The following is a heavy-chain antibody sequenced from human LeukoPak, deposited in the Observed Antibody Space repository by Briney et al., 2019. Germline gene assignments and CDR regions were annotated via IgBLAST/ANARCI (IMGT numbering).Heavy chain of an antibody. CDR3: AREEYSSGWSPFDY. CDR1: GGSFSGYY. CDR2: INHSGST. V-gene: IGHV4-34*01. D-gene: IGHD6-19*01. Sequence: PSETLSLTCAVYGGSFSGYYWSWIRQPPGKGLEWIGEINHSGSTNYNPSLKSRVTISVDTSKNQFSLKLSSVTAADTAVYYCAREEYSSGWSPFDYWGQGTLVTVSS. J-gene: IGHJ4*02.